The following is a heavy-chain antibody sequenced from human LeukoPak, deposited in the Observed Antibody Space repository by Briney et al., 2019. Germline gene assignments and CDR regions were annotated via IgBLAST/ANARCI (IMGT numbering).Heavy chain of an antibody. CDR2: IKQDGSEK. J-gene: IGHJ5*02. V-gene: IGHV3-7*01. Sequence: PGGSLRLSCAASGFTFSSYWMSWVRQAPGKGLEWVANIKQDGSEKYYVDSVKGRFAISRDIAKNSLYLQMNSLRAEDTAIYYCASGSLWSPNWFDPWGQGTLVTVSS. CDR3: ASGSLWSPNWFDP. CDR1: GFTFSSYW. D-gene: IGHD3-10*01.